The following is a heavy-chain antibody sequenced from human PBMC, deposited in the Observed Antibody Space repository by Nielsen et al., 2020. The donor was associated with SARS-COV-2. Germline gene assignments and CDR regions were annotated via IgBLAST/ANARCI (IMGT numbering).Heavy chain of an antibody. Sequence: LSLTCAASGFTVSSNYMSWVRQAPGKGLEWVSVIYSGGSTYYADSVKGRFTISRDNSKNTLYLQMNSLRAEDTAVYYCASPRREVPAALGDVWGQGTTVTVSS. D-gene: IGHD2-2*01. CDR1: GFTVSSNY. J-gene: IGHJ6*02. V-gene: IGHV3-53*01. CDR3: ASPRREVPAALGDV. CDR2: IYSGGST.